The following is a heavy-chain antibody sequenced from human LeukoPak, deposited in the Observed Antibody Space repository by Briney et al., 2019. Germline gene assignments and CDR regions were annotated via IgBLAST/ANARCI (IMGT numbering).Heavy chain of an antibody. J-gene: IGHJ4*02. D-gene: IGHD1-14*01. Sequence: GGSLRLSCAASGFTFSSYGMHWVRQAPGKGLEWVAVISYDGSNKYYADSVKGRFTISRDNSKNTLYLQMNSLRAEDTAVYYCAKASPGSFDYWGQGTLVTVSS. CDR1: GFTFSSYG. V-gene: IGHV3-30*18. CDR2: ISYDGSNK. CDR3: AKASPGSFDY.